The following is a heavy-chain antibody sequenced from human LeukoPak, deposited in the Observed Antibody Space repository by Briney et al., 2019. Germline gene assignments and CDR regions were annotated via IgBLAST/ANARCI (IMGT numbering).Heavy chain of an antibody. CDR3: ARVSGYSGYDYSPLDY. J-gene: IGHJ4*02. D-gene: IGHD5-12*01. CDR2: ISSSSSYI. CDR1: GFTFSSYS. Sequence: GGSLRLSCAASGFTFSSYSMNWVRQAPGKGLEWVSSISSSSSYIYYADSVKGRFTISRDNAKSSLYLQMNSLRAEDTAVYYCARVSGYSGYDYSPLDYWGQGTLVTVSS. V-gene: IGHV3-21*01.